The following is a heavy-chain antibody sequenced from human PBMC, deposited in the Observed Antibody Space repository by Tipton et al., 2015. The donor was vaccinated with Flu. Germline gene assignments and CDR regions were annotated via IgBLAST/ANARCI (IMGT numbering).Heavy chain of an antibody. J-gene: IGHJ3*02. CDR2: IYPGDSDT. Sequence: QLVQSGAEVKEPGESLRISCKGSRYRFSSYWIAWVRQMPGKGLEWMGIIYPGDSDTRYSPSFGGHITISVDNSITTAYLQWTSLKASGSATYYCARGPGDSNVEAFEIWGQGTMVTVSS. V-gene: IGHV5-51*01. D-gene: IGHD5-18*01. CDR1: RYRFSSYW. CDR3: ARGPGDSNVEAFEI.